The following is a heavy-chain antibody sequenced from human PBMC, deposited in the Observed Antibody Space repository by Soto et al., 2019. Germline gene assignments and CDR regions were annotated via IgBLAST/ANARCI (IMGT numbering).Heavy chain of an antibody. CDR2: ISSSSSYI. CDR3: AREVDCGGDCSPYYFDY. Sequence: EVPLVESGGGLVKPGGSLRLSCAASGFTFSSYSMNWVRQAPGKGLEWVSSISSSSSYIYYADSVKGRFTISRDNAKNSLYLQMNSLRAEDTAVYYCAREVDCGGDCSPYYFDYWGQGTLVTVSS. CDR1: GFTFSSYS. V-gene: IGHV3-21*01. D-gene: IGHD2-21*02. J-gene: IGHJ4*02.